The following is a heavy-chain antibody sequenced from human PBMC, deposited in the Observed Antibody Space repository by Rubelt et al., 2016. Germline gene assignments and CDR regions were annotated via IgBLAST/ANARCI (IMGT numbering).Heavy chain of an antibody. CDR3: ARLSIFEDTAMVMSDY. J-gene: IGHJ4*02. Sequence: QVQLVQSGSELKKPGASVKVSCKASGYTFSSYAISWVRQAPGQGLEWMGGIIPIFGTANYAQKFQGRGTNTADGSTSTAYMELSSLRSEDTAVYYCARLSIFEDTAMVMSDYWGQGTLVTVSS. CDR1: GYTFSSYA. D-gene: IGHD5-18*01. V-gene: IGHV1-69*01. CDR2: IIPIFGTA.